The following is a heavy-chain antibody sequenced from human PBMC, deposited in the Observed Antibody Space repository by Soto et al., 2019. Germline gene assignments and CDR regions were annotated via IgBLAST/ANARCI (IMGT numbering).Heavy chain of an antibody. CDR3: ARMTFDDYFDY. V-gene: IGHV4-59*01. CDR2: IYYSGST. J-gene: IGHJ4*02. D-gene: IGHD2-21*02. Sequence: SETLSLTCTVSGGSISSYYWSWIRQPPGKGLEWIGYIYYSGSTNYNPSLKSRVTISVDTSKNQFSLKLSSVTAADTAVYYCARMTFDDYFDYWGQGTLVTVS. CDR1: GGSISSYY.